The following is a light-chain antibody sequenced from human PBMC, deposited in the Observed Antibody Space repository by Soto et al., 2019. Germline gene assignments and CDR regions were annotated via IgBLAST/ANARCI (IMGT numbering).Light chain of an antibody. V-gene: IGKV1-9*01. Sequence: IQLTRSPSSLSASVGDRVTITCRASQGISSHLAWYHQKPGKAPKLLIFAASTLQGGVPSRFSGSGSGTDFTLTISSLQPEDFATYYCQQVNSYPFTFGPGTKVDIK. CDR3: QQVNSYPFT. CDR1: QGISSH. J-gene: IGKJ3*01. CDR2: AAS.